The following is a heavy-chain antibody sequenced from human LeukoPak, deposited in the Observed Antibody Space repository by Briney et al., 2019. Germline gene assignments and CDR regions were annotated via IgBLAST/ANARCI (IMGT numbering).Heavy chain of an antibody. CDR1: GFTFSSYE. J-gene: IGHJ4*02. Sequence: PGGSLRLSCAASGFTFSSYEMNWVRQAPGKGLEWVSYISSSGSTIYYADSVKGRFTISRDNAKNPLYLQMNSLRAEDTAVYYCARVGYSSGWYDGYYFDYWGQGTLVTVSS. V-gene: IGHV3-48*03. CDR2: ISSSGSTI. CDR3: ARVGYSSGWYDGYYFDY. D-gene: IGHD6-19*01.